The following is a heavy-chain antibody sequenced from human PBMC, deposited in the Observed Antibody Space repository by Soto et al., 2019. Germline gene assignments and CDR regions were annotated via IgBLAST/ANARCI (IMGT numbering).Heavy chain of an antibody. CDR3: ARWASRYFDY. J-gene: IGHJ4*02. CDR2: IYYSGST. CDR1: GGSFSGYY. Sequence: PSETLSLTCAVYGGSFSGYYWSWIRQPPGKGLEWIGYIYYSGSTNYNPSLKSRVTISVDTSKNQFSLKLSSVTAADTAVYYCARWASRYFDYWGQGTLVTVSS. V-gene: IGHV4-59*08.